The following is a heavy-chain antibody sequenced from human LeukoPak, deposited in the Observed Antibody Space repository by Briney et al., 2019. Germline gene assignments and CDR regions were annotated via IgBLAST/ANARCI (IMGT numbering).Heavy chain of an antibody. D-gene: IGHD4-17*01. CDR3: AKDSRGTTTTIYYFDC. CDR2: ISGGGSYT. Sequence: GGSLRLSCAASGFTFSTYATTWVRQAPGKGLEWVSGISGGGSYTYYADSVKGRFTISRDNSKNTLSLQMNSLRAEDTAVYYCAKDSRGTTTTIYYFDCWGQGTLVTVSS. V-gene: IGHV3-23*01. CDR1: GFTFSTYA. J-gene: IGHJ4*02.